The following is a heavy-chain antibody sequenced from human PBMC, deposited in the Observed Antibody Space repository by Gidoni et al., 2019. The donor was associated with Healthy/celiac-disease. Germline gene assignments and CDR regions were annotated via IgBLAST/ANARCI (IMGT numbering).Heavy chain of an antibody. D-gene: IGHD2-8*02. V-gene: IGHV3-30-3*01. CDR3: ARDRSGGVFDY. Sequence: QVQLVESGGGVGQPGRSLRLPCAASGFTFSSVAMPWVRQAPGKGLEWVAVISYDGRNNYYADSVKGRFTISRDNSKNTLYLQMNSLRAEDTAVYYCARDRSGGVFDYWGQGTLVTVSS. CDR1: GFTFSSVA. CDR2: ISYDGRNN. J-gene: IGHJ4*02.